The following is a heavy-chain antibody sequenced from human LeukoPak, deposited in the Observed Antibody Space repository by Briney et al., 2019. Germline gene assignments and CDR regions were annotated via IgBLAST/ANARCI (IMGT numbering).Heavy chain of an antibody. CDR3: ARDLNDYGDYNGYFDY. D-gene: IGHD4-17*01. J-gene: IGHJ4*02. Sequence: SGTLSLTCAVSGGSISGRNWWNWVRQPPGKGLEWIGEIYHSGNTNYNPSLKSRATISVDTSKNQFSLKLSSVTAADTAVYYCARDLNDYGDYNGYFDYWGQGTLVTVSS. CDR1: GGSISGRNW. CDR2: IYHSGNT. V-gene: IGHV4-4*02.